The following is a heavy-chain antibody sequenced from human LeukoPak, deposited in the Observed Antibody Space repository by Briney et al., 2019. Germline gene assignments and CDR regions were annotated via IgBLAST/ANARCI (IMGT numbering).Heavy chain of an antibody. CDR2: ISGSGGST. D-gene: IGHD3-16*01. V-gene: IGHV3-23*01. CDR1: GFTFSTYA. J-gene: IGHJ4*02. Sequence: GGSLRLSCAASGFTFSTYAMSWVRQAPGKGLEWVSVISGSGGSTYYADSGKGRFTISRDNSKNTVYMQMNSLRAEDTAVYYCARLGRYADYWGQGTLVTVSS. CDR3: ARLGRYADY.